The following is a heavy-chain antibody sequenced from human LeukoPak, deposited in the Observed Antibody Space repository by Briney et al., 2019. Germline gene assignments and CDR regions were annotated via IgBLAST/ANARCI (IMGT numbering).Heavy chain of an antibody. Sequence: PGGSLRLSCAASGFTFDDYAMHWARQAPGKGLGRDSGISWNSGSIGYADSVKGRFTISRDNAKNSLYLQMNSLRAEDTALYYCAKELYYDSSSYYYYGIDVWGQGTTVTVSS. CDR2: ISWNSGSI. J-gene: IGHJ6*02. V-gene: IGHV3-9*01. CDR3: AKELYYDSSSYYYYGIDV. CDR1: GFTFDDYA. D-gene: IGHD3-22*01.